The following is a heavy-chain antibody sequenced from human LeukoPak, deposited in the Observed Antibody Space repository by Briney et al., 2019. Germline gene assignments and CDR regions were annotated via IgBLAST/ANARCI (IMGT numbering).Heavy chain of an antibody. V-gene: IGHV3-21*05. CDR1: GFSFSTYT. CDR2: TSDRSSYT. Sequence: GGSLRLSCAASGFSFSTYTMNWVRQAPGKGLEWVSYTSDRSSYTNYADSVRGRFTISRDTAKNSLSLQMNSLRAEDTAVYYCAIFYYDSSTYSNYWGQGTLVTVSS. J-gene: IGHJ4*02. D-gene: IGHD3-22*01. CDR3: AIFYYDSSTYSNY.